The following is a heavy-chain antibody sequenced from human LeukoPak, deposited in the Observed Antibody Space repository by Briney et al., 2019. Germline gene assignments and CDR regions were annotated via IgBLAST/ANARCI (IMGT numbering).Heavy chain of an antibody. CDR2: IYYSGST. CDR3: AGDFWSGKILDY. V-gene: IGHV4-59*12. Sequence: SETLSLTCTVSGDSINSYYWSWIQQPPGKGLEWIAFIYYSGSTNYNPSLKSRVTLSLDTSKNQFSLKLSSVTAADTAVYFCAGDFWSGKILDYWGQGTLVTVSS. D-gene: IGHD3-3*01. J-gene: IGHJ4*02. CDR1: GDSINSYY.